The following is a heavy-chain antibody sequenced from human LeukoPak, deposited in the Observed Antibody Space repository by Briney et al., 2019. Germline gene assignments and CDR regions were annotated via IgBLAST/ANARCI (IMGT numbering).Heavy chain of an antibody. CDR3: ARGNYDYYDH. D-gene: IGHD1-7*01. J-gene: IGHJ4*02. V-gene: IGHV4-34*01. Sequence: SETLSLTCAVYGGSFSGYQWSWIRQPPGKGLEWIGEINHSGSTNYNPSLKSRVTISVDTSKNQFSLKVSSVTAADTAVYYCARGNYDYYDHWGQGTLVTVSS. CDR2: INHSGST. CDR1: GGSFSGYQ.